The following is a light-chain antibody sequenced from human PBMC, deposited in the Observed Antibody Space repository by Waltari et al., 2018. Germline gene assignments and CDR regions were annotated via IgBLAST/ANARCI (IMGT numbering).Light chain of an antibody. CDR3: KHRAHWPPDAS. CDR1: QSISSNY. J-gene: IGKJ3*01. V-gene: IGKV3-11*01. CDR2: GAS. Sequence: EIVLTQSPATLSLSPGERVTLSCRASQSISSNYLAWYQQKPGQAPRLLIYGASNRAPGIPARFSGSGSGTDFTLTISSLEPEDFAVYYCKHRAHWPPDASFGPGTKVEIK.